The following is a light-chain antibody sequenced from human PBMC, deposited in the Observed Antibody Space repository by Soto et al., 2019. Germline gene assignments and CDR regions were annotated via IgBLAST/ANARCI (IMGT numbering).Light chain of an antibody. J-gene: IGKJ1*01. CDR2: KAS. Sequence: DIQMTPSPSTLSASVGDRVTITCLASQCSSSWLAWYQQKPAKAPKLLIYKASSLESGVHSRFIRSGSGREFILTLSRLQTDDFASYYCQQYKSYSRTFGQGAKVDTK. V-gene: IGKV1-5*03. CDR3: QQYKSYSRT. CDR1: QCSSSW.